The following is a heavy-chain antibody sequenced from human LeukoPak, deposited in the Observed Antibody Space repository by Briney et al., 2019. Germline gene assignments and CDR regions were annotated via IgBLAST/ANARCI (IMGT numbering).Heavy chain of an antibody. V-gene: IGHV3-21*01. Sequence: PGGSLRPSCAASGFTFSVFSMNWVRQAPGKGLEWVSTITSGSDYIYYADSLKGRFTISRDNAKNSLYLQMNGLRAEDTAVYYCARRAVLGYYYIDVWGKGTTVTVSS. CDR1: GFTFSVFS. CDR3: ARRAVLGYYYIDV. J-gene: IGHJ6*03. CDR2: ITSGSDYI.